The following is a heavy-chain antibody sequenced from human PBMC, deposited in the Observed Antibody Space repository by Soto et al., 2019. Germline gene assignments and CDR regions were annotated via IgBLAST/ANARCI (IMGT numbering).Heavy chain of an antibody. CDR3: ARDLSTMVRGARGPTRSFLFGY. CDR1: GYTFTGYY. J-gene: IGHJ4*02. CDR2: INPNSGGT. D-gene: IGHD3-10*01. Sequence: QVQLVQSGAEVKKPGASVKVSCKASGYTFTGYYMHWVRQAPGQGLEWMGWINPNSGGTNYAQKFQGRVTMTRDTSISTAYMELSRLRSDDTAVYYCARDLSTMVRGARGPTRSFLFGYWGQGTLVTVSS. V-gene: IGHV1-2*02.